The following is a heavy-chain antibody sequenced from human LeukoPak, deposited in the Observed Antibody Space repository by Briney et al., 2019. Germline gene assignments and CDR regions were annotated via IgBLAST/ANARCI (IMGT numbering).Heavy chain of an antibody. CDR3: AKDGTLYSSGRFDY. Sequence: GASLRLSCAASGFTFSSYAMSWVRQAPGKGLEWFSAISGSGGSTYYADSVKGRFTISRDNSKNTLYLQMNSLRAEDTAVYYCAKDGTLYSSGRFDYWGQGTLVTVSS. CDR2: ISGSGGST. CDR1: GFTFSSYA. V-gene: IGHV3-23*01. J-gene: IGHJ4*02. D-gene: IGHD6-19*01.